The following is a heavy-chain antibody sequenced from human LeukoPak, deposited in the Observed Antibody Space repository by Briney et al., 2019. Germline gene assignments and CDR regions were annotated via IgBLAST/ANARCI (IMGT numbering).Heavy chain of an antibody. CDR2: IIPIFGTA. CDR1: GGTFSSYA. J-gene: IGHJ4*02. D-gene: IGHD5-12*01. V-gene: IGHV1-69*13. Sequence: SVKVSCEASGGTFSSYAISWVRQAPGQGLEWMGGIIPIFGTANYAQKFQGRVTITADESTSTAYMELSSLRSEDTAVYYCARDIRSGYSGYDEGSVWGQGTLVTVSS. CDR3: ARDIRSGYSGYDEGSV.